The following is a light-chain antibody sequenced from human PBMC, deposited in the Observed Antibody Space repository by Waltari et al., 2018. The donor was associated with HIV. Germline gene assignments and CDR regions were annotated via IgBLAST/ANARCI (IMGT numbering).Light chain of an antibody. CDR3: SSYTSSSALV. CDR2: EVS. J-gene: IGLJ2*01. CDR1: SSDVGGYNI. V-gene: IGLV2-14*01. Sequence: QSALTQPASVSGSPGQSITISCTGTSSDVGGYNIVSWYQQHPGKVPILIIYEVSNRPSLVSSRVSGAKSGNTASLTIFGLQAEYEADYYCSSYTSSSALVFGGGTKLTVL.